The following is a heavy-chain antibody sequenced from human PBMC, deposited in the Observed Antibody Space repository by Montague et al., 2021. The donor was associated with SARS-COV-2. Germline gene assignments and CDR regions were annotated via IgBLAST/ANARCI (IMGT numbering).Heavy chain of an antibody. CDR2: GT. Sequence: GTQYNPSLKSRVTISVDMSNDQFSLKINSVTAASTAVYFCPRLYGSSFDYWGQGTLFTVSS. D-gene: IGHD4-17*01. J-gene: IGHJ4*02. V-gene: IGHV4-39*01. CDR3: PRLYGSSFDY.